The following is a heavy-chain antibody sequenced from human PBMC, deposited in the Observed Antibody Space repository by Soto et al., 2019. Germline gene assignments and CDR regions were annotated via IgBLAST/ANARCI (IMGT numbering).Heavy chain of an antibody. CDR2: IWYDGSNK. CDR3: ARDEMPLYYYYGMDV. J-gene: IGHJ6*02. D-gene: IGHD2-2*01. V-gene: IGHV3-33*01. CDR1: GFTFSSYG. Sequence: PGWSLRLSCAASGFTFSSYGMHWVRQAPGKGLEWVAVIWYDGSNKYYADSVKGRFTISRDNSKNTLYLQMNSLRAEDTAVYYCARDEMPLYYYYGMDVWGQGTTVT.